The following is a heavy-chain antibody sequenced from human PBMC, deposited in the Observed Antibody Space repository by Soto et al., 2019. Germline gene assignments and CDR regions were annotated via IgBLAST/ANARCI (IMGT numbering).Heavy chain of an antibody. J-gene: IGHJ4*02. CDR1: GYRFTSYW. CDR2: IYPGDSDT. Sequence: PGESLKISCKGSGYRFTSYWIGWVRQMPGKGLEWMGIIYPGDSDTRYSPSFQGQVTISADKSISTAYLQWSSLKASDTAMYYCARIGSDYDYVWGSYRYRYLDYWGQGTLVTVSS. CDR3: ARIGSDYDYVWGSYRYRYLDY. D-gene: IGHD3-16*02. V-gene: IGHV5-51*01.